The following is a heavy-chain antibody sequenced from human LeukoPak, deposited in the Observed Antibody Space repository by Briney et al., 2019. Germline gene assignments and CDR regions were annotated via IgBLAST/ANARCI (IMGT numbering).Heavy chain of an antibody. CDR3: ARGDNGY. V-gene: IGHV3-30-3*01. Sequence: GGSLRLSCAASGFTFSSYAMHWVRQAPGKGLEWVAVISYDGSNKYYADSVKGRFTISRDNSKNTLYLQMNSLRAEDTAVYYCARGDNGYWGQGTLVTVSS. CDR1: GFTFSSYA. J-gene: IGHJ4*02. CDR2: ISYDGSNK. D-gene: IGHD1-14*01.